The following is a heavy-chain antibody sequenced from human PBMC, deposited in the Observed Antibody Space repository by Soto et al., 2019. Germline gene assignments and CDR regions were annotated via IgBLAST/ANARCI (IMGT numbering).Heavy chain of an antibody. J-gene: IGHJ4*02. Sequence: SETLSLTCTVSGGSISSGGYYWSWIRQHPGKGLEWIGYIYYSGSTYYNPSLKSRVTISVDTSKNQFSLKLSSVTAADTAVYYCARGDMITFGGVIVPTNLDYWGQGTLVTVSS. D-gene: IGHD3-16*02. CDR2: IYYSGST. CDR1: GGSISSGGYY. V-gene: IGHV4-31*03. CDR3: ARGDMITFGGVIVPTNLDY.